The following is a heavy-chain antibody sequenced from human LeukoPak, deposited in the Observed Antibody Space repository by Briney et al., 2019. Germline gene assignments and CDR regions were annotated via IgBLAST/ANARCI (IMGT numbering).Heavy chain of an antibody. CDR3: ARTSPGSAFDI. CDR1: GFTFSSYW. V-gene: IGHV3-7*01. D-gene: IGHD1-26*01. Sequence: GGSLRLSCAASGFTFSSYWMSWVRQAPGKGLEGVANIKQDGSEKYYVDSVKGRFTISRDNAKNSLYLQMNSLRAEDTAVYYCARTSPGSAFDIWGQGTMVTVSS. CDR2: IKQDGSEK. J-gene: IGHJ3*02.